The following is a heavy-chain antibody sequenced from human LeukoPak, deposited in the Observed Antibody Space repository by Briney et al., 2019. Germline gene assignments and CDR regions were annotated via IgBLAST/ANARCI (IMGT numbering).Heavy chain of an antibody. CDR1: GYTFTSYG. J-gene: IGHJ4*02. D-gene: IGHD1-26*01. CDR3: ARLSSGSYSDFDY. CDR2: INTNTGNP. Sequence: ASVKVSCKASGYTFTSYGISWVRQAPGQGLEWMGWINTNTGNPTYAQGFTGRFVFSLDTSVSTAYLQISSLKAEDTAVYYCARLSSGSYSDFDYWGQGTLVTVSS. V-gene: IGHV7-4-1*02.